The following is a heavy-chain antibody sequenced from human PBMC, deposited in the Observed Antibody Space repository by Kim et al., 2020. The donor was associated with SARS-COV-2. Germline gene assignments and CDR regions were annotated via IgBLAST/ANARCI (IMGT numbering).Heavy chain of an antibody. CDR2: ISGSGGST. Sequence: GVSLRLSCAASGFTFSSYAMSWVRQAPGKGLEWVSAISGSGGSTYYADSVKGRFTISRDNSKNTLYLQMNSLRAEDTAVYYCAKNLVGGYYDYVWGSYRPNAAYFYYSMGVWGQSTTVTVSS. J-gene: IGHJ6*02. CDR3: AKNLVGGYYDYVWGSYRPNAAYFYYSMGV. D-gene: IGHD3-16*02. CDR1: GFTFSSYA. V-gene: IGHV3-23*01.